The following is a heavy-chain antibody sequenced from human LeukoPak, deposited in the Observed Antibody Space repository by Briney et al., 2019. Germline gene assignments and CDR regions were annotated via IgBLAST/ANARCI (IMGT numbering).Heavy chain of an antibody. V-gene: IGHV3-74*01. CDR3: APTWGAAAGPHY. D-gene: IGHD6-13*01. CDR1: GFTFSSYS. Sequence: TGGSLRLSCAASGFTFSSYSMNWVRQAPGKGLVWVSRINSDGSSTSYADSVKGRFTISRDNAKNTLYLQMNSLRAEDTAVYYCAPTWGAAAGPHYWGQGTLVTVSS. CDR2: INSDGSST. J-gene: IGHJ4*02.